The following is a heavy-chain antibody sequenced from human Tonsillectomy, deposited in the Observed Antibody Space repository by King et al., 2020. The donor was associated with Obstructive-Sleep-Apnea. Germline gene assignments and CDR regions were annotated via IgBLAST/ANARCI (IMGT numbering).Heavy chain of an antibody. Sequence: VQLQESGPGLVKPSETLSLTCSVSGDSISSNYWSWIRQPAGEGLEWVGRIYSDGSTNSNPSLKSRVTMSLDTSKNQFSPKLSSVTAADTAVYFLAREDRYSSGYYSLYYFDFWGQGTLVTVSS. CDR2: IYSDGST. CDR1: GDSISSNY. D-gene: IGHD3-22*01. J-gene: IGHJ4*02. CDR3: AREDRYSSGYYSLYYFDF. V-gene: IGHV4-4*07.